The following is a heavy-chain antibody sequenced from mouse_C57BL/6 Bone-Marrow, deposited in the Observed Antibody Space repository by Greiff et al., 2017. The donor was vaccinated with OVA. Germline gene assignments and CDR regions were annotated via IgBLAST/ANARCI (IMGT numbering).Heavy chain of an antibody. CDR3: ARVWVGSYYFDY. V-gene: IGHV5-4*01. Sequence: VQLKQSGGGLVKPGGSLKLSCAASGFTFSSYAMSWVRQTPEKRLEWVATISDGGSYTYYPDNVKGRFTISRDNAKNNLYLQMSHLKSEDTAMYYCARVWVGSYYFDYWGQGTTLTVSS. CDR2: ISDGGSYT. D-gene: IGHD1-1*02. CDR1: GFTFSSYA. J-gene: IGHJ2*01.